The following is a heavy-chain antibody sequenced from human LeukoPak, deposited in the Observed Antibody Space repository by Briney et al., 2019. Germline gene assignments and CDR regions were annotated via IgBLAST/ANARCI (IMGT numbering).Heavy chain of an antibody. CDR1: GSTFSSYG. Sequence: PGGSLRLSCAASGSTFSSYGMHWVRQAPGKGLEWVAVIWYDGSNKYYADSVKGRFTISRDNSKNTLYLQMNSLRAEDTAVYYCAREYNWNTYYYFDYWGQGTLVTVSS. J-gene: IGHJ4*02. D-gene: IGHD1/OR15-1a*01. CDR3: AREYNWNTYYYFDY. V-gene: IGHV3-33*01. CDR2: IWYDGSNK.